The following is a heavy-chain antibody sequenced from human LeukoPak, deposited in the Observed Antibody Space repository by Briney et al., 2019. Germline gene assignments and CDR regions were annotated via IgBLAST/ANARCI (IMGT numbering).Heavy chain of an antibody. V-gene: IGHV1-8*01. CDR1: GYTFKNYD. CDR2: MNPNNDNA. D-gene: IGHD6-25*01. CDR3: ARAAAGGDDPFDV. Sequence: ASVKVSCKASGYTFKNYDINWVRQAPGQGLEWMAWMNPNNDNAGSAQKFQGRVTMTRDTSINTAYMELSSLRSDDTGVYYCARAAAGGDDPFDVWGQGSLIIASS. J-gene: IGHJ3*01.